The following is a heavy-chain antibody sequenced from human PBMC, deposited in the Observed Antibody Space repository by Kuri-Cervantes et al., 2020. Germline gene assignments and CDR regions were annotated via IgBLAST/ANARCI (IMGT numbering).Heavy chain of an antibody. Sequence: SVKVSCKASGGTFSSYAISWVRQAPGQGLEWMGGIIPIFGTANYAQKFQGRVTITADKSTSAAYMELSSLRSEDTAVYYCARERGGYCSGGSCYRSYPLDYWGQGTTVTVSS. CDR1: GGTFSSYA. V-gene: IGHV1-69*06. D-gene: IGHD2-15*01. J-gene: IGHJ4*03. CDR3: ARERGGYCSGGSCYRSYPLDY. CDR2: IIPIFGTA.